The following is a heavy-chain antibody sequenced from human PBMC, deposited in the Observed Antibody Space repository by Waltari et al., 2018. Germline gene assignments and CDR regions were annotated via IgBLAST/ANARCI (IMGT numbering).Heavy chain of an antibody. Sequence: QVQLVKSGAEVKKPGSSVKVSCKASGGPSSRYAISWVRQAPGQGLDWMGRFLPTFATSAYAQTFQGSVPITADKSTSTTYMELNSLTSEDTAVYYCGSLASTGYMDVWGKGTAVSISS. CDR2: FLPTFATS. CDR3: GSLASTGYMDV. V-gene: IGHV1-69*13. CDR1: GGPSSRYA. D-gene: IGHD2-15*01. J-gene: IGHJ6*04.